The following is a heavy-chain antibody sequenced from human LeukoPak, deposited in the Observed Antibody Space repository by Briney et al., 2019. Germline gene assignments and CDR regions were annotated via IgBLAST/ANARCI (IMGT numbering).Heavy chain of an antibody. CDR3: ARQVVVAATDAFDI. D-gene: IGHD2-15*01. J-gene: IGHJ3*02. CDR2: IHYSGST. CDR1: GGSISGYY. Sequence: SETLSLTCTVSGGSISGYYWSWIRQPPGKGLEWIAYIHYSGSTNYNPSLKSRVTISVDMSKNRFSLKLNSVTAADTAVYYCARQVVVAATDAFDIWGQGTMVTVSS. V-gene: IGHV4-59*01.